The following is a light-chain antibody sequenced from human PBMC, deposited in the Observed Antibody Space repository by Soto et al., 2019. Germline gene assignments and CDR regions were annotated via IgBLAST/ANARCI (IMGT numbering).Light chain of an antibody. Sequence: EIVLTQSPGTLSLSPGERATLAFMSSQSVTSSYLGWYQQKPGQAPRLLIYGTSTRATGIPDRFSGSGSGTDFTLTISSLQSEDFAVYYCQQYNTWPPITFGQGTRLEIK. CDR3: QQYNTWPPIT. CDR1: QSVTSSY. J-gene: IGKJ5*01. CDR2: GTS. V-gene: IGKV3-20*01.